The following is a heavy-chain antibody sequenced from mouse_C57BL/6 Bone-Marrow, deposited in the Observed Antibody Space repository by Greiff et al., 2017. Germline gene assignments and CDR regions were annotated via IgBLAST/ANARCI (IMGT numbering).Heavy chain of an antibody. CDR2: ISSGGSYT. D-gene: IGHD3-3*01. CDR1: GFTFSSYG. V-gene: IGHV5-6*01. J-gene: IGHJ2*01. CDR3: ARHRAPYFDY. Sequence: DVHLVESGGDLVKPGGSLKLSCAASGFTFSSYGMSWVRQTPDKRLEWVATISSGGSYTYYPDSVKGRFTISRDNAKNTLYLQMSSLKSEDTAMYYCARHRAPYFDYWGQGTTLTVSS.